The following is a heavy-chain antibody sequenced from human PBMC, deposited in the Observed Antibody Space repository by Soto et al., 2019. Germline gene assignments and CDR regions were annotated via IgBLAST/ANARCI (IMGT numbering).Heavy chain of an antibody. CDR3: ARARDIDDFGGSAGRGMDV. V-gene: IGHV3-30-3*01. CDR2: ITYDGSNK. D-gene: IGHD3-16*01. J-gene: IGHJ6*02. CDR1: GFTFSSYA. Sequence: QVQLVESGGGVVQPGRSLRLSCAASGFTFSSYAMHWVRQAPGKGLEWVAVITYDGSNKYYADSVKGRFTISRDNSKNTLYLQMNSLRAEDTAVYYCARARDIDDFGGSAGRGMDVWGQGTTVTVSS.